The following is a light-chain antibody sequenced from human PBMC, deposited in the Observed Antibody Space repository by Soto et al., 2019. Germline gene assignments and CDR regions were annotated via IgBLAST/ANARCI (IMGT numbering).Light chain of an antibody. CDR2: KAS. V-gene: IGKV1-5*03. CDR1: QTISSW. Sequence: DIQMTQSPSTLSVSVGDRVNIACRASQTISSWLAWYQQKPGKATKLLIYKASTLKSGVPSRFSGSGSGTEFTLTISSLQPDDFATYYCQHYNSYSEAFGQGSKVDIK. CDR3: QHYNSYSEA. J-gene: IGKJ1*01.